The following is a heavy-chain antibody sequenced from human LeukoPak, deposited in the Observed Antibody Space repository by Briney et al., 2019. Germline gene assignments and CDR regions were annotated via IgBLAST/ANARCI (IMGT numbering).Heavy chain of an antibody. Sequence: SETLSLTCTVSGGSISSYYWNWIRQPPGKGLEWIGYIYYSGSTNYNPSLKSRVTISVDTSKNQFSLKLSSVTAADTAVYYCARDLAARLSGSSRDWYFDLWGRGTLVTVSS. CDR1: GGSISSYY. CDR3: ARDLAARLSGSSRDWYFDL. D-gene: IGHD6-6*01. V-gene: IGHV4-59*01. J-gene: IGHJ2*01. CDR2: IYYSGST.